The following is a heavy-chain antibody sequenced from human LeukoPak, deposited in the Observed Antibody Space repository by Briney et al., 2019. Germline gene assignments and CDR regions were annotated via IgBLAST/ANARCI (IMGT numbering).Heavy chain of an antibody. V-gene: IGHV4-39*07. D-gene: IGHD6-19*01. CDR3: ARVSGWAKYYFDY. CDR1: GGSISSSSYY. J-gene: IGHJ4*02. Sequence: SETLSLTCTVSGGSISSSSYYWGWIRQPPGKGLEWIGSIYYSGSTYYNPSLKSRVTISVDTSKNQFSLKLSSVTAADKAVYYCARVSGWAKYYFDYWGQGTLVTVSS. CDR2: IYYSGST.